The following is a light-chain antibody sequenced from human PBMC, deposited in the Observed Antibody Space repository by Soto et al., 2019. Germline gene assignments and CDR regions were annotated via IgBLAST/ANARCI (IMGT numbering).Light chain of an antibody. J-gene: IGKJ3*01. CDR2: DAS. CDR3: QHGYGILSFT. Sequence: DIQMTQSPSSLSASVGDRVTITCRASQSISNYLNWYQQKPGKDPKLLIYDASTLQSGVPSRFSGSGSGTDFNLTISSLQTEDFATYYCQHGYGILSFTCGAGTKVDIK. V-gene: IGKV1-39*01. CDR1: QSISNY.